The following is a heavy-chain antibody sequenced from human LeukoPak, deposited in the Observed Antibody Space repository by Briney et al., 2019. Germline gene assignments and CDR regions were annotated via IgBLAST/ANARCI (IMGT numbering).Heavy chain of an antibody. D-gene: IGHD2/OR15-2a*01. Sequence: PSETLSLTCAVYGGSFSGYYWSWIRQPPGKGLEWIGYIYYSGSTNYNPSLKSRVTISVDTSKNQFSLKLSSVTAADTAVYYCARDNKGLSPSGAFDIWGQGTMVTVSS. J-gene: IGHJ3*02. CDR2: IYYSGST. V-gene: IGHV4-59*01. CDR1: GGSFSGYY. CDR3: ARDNKGLSPSGAFDI.